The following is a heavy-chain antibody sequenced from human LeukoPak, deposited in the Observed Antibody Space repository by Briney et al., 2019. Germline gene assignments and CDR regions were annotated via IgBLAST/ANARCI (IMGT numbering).Heavy chain of an antibody. CDR1: GFTFSSYS. CDR3: ATDGRSSGWYGFDY. CDR2: ISKSSGYM. D-gene: IGHD6-19*01. Sequence: GGSLRLSCAASGFTFSSYSMNWVRQAPGKGLEWVSSISKSSGYMYYIDSVKGRFTISRDNAKDSMYLQMNSLRAEDTAVYYCATDGRSSGWYGFDYWGQGTLVTVSS. J-gene: IGHJ4*02. V-gene: IGHV3-21*06.